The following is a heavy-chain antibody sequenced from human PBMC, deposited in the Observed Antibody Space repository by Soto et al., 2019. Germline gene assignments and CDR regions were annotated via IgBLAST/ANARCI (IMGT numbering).Heavy chain of an antibody. D-gene: IGHD2-21*02. Sequence: QVQLQESGPGLVKPSETLSLTCTVSGGTISRYYWSWIRQPPGKGLEWFGYMYNTGSTAYNPSFKSRVTMSVDTSKNQFSLKLNSVTAADTAVYYGARDLWGYCGTDCYPLDVWGQGTTVTVSS. CDR1: GGTISRYY. CDR3: ARDLWGYCGTDCYPLDV. J-gene: IGHJ6*02. V-gene: IGHV4-59*01. CDR2: MYNTGST.